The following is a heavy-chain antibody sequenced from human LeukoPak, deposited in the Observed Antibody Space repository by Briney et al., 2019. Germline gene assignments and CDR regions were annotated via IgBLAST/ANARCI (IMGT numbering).Heavy chain of an antibody. CDR1: GYTFTSYY. CDR2: INPSGGST. J-gene: IGHJ4*02. D-gene: IGHD3-22*01. CDR3: ARDSSYYYDSSGYFDY. V-gene: IGHV1-46*01. Sequence: GASVKVSCKASGYTFTSYYMHWVRQAPGQGLEWMGIINPSGGSTSYAQKFQGRVTMTRDTSTSTVYMELSSLRSEDTAVYYCARDSSYYYDSSGYFDYWGQGTLVTVSS.